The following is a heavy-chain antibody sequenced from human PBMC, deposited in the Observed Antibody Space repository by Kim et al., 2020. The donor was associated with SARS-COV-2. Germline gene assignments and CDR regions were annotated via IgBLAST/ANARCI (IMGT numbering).Heavy chain of an antibody. CDR1: GGSFSGYY. CDR3: ARGDRTYPYGSGSYYRRRSIAVDGIADY. D-gene: IGHD3-10*01. Sequence: SETLSLTCAVYGGSFSGYYWSWIRQPPGKGLEWIGEINHSGSTNYNPSLKSRVTISVDTSKNQFSLKLSSVTAADTAVYYCARGDRTYPYGSGSYYRRRSIAVDGIADYWGQGTLVTVSS. V-gene: IGHV4-34*01. J-gene: IGHJ4*02. CDR2: INHSGST.